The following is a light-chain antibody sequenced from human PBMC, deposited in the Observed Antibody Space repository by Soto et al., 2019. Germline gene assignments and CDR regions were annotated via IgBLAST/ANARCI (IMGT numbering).Light chain of an antibody. CDR1: QSVSSSY. V-gene: IGKV3-20*01. CDR3: QQYPGYT. Sequence: EIVLMQSPGTLSLSPGERATLSCRASQSVSSSYLAWYQQKPGQAPRLLIYGASSRATGIPDRFSGSGSGTDFTLTISRLEPEDFAVYYCQQYPGYTFGQGTKLEIK. CDR2: GAS. J-gene: IGKJ2*01.